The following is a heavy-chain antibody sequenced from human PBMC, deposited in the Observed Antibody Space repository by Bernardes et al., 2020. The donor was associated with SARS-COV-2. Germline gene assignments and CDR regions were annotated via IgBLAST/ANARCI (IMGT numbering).Heavy chain of an antibody. V-gene: IGHV1-18*04. CDR2: IVPYNGNT. CDR3: ARVLDPDVVADNKPTCFDL. CDR1: GYNFTSYC. J-gene: IGHJ5*02. Sequence: ASVKVSCKDSGYNFTSYCISWVRQPPGQGLEWMEWIVPYNGNTNYAQMLHGRVTMTTYTSTSTAYMELSSLRSDDTAVYYCARVLDPDVVADNKPTCFDLWGQGTLVTVTS. D-gene: IGHD2-15*01.